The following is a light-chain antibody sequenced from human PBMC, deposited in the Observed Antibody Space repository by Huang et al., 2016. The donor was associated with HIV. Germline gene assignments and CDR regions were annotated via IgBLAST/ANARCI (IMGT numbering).Light chain of an antibody. CDR2: EAS. CDR3: QQYNTFVT. CDR1: QSISSW. Sequence: DIQMTQSPSTLSASVGDRITITCRASQSISSWLAWYQQKPGKAPKLLIYEASSLQSGVPSRVSGSGAGTEFTLTISSLQPDDFATYYCQQYNTFVTFGGGTKVEI. V-gene: IGKV1-5*03. J-gene: IGKJ4*01.